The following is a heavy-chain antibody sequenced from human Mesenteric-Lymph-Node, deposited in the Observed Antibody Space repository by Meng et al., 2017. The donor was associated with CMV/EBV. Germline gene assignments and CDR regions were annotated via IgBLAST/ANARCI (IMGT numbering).Heavy chain of an antibody. CDR1: GFTFSSYG. CDR3: AKELGIFGSADAFDI. D-gene: IGHD3-3*01. Sequence: GFTFSSYGRHWVRQAPGKGLEGVEVISYDGSNESYGDSVKGRFTISRDNSKNAAFLQMNSLRAEDTAMYFCAKELGIFGSADAFDIWGQGTMVTVSS. V-gene: IGHV3-30*18. CDR2: ISYDGSNE. J-gene: IGHJ3*02.